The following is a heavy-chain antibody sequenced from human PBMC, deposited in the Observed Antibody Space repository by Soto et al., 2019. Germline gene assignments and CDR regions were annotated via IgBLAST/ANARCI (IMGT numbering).Heavy chain of an antibody. CDR1: GFTFSSYS. CDR3: ARRTAPFYGMDV. D-gene: IGHD3-16*01. V-gene: IGHV3-21*01. Sequence: EVQLVESGGGLVKPGGSLRLSWAASGFTFSSYSMNWVRQARGKGLEWVSSISSSSSYIYYADSVKGRFTISRDNAKNSLYLQMNSLRAEDTAVYYCARRTAPFYGMDVWGQGTTVTVSS. J-gene: IGHJ6*02. CDR2: ISSSSSYI.